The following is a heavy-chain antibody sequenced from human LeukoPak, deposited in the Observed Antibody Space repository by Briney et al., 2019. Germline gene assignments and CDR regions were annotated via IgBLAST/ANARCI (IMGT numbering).Heavy chain of an antibody. Sequence: GGSLRLSCAASGFTFSTYWMHWVRQAPGKGLVWVSRINTDGSTTGYADSVKGRFTISRDNAKNTPYLQMSSLRAEDTAVYYCARGTMIGEYWGQGTLVTVSS. V-gene: IGHV3-74*01. CDR3: ARGTMIGEY. CDR1: GFTFSTYW. CDR2: INTDGSTT. D-gene: IGHD3-10*02. J-gene: IGHJ4*02.